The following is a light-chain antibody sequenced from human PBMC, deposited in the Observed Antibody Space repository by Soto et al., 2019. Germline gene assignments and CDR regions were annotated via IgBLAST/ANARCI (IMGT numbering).Light chain of an antibody. Sequence: QSVLTQSRSVSGSPGQSVTISCTGTSSDVGGYNHVSWYQHHPGKAPKLMIYDVSQRPSGVPDRFSGSKSGTTASLTISGLQAEDEADYYCCSYTARFTLLFGGGTKVTVL. CDR1: SSDVGGYNH. CDR2: DVS. V-gene: IGLV2-11*01. CDR3: CSYTARFTLL. J-gene: IGLJ3*02.